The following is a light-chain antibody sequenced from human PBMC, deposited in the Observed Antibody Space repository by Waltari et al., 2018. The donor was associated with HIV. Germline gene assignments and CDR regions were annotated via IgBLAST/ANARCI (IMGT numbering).Light chain of an antibody. CDR3: SSYSTITSLYV. CDR1: VVDSGPEIY. V-gene: IGLV2-14*01. CDR2: MRS. J-gene: IGLJ1*01. Sequence: QSALAQPASVSGSPGQSITISCAGAVVDSGPEIYVSWYQQPPGRSPRLIIYMRSRRPSGVSDRVSGSSSGMSATLTISGLQSDDEAHYYCSSYSTITSLYVFGTGTRVTVL.